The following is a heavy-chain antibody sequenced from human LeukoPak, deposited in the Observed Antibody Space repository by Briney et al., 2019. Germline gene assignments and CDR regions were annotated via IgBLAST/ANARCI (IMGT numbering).Heavy chain of an antibody. CDR3: ARHERGAENLDY. CDR2: VSYSGRT. Sequence: PETPSHTCTVSGASISNYYGSWIRQPPGKGLECIGYVSYSGRTNHNPSLKSRVTISADTSKNQFSLKLTSVTAADTAVYYCARHERGAENLDYWGQGAPWTVSS. D-gene: IGHD1-1*01. V-gene: IGHV4-59*08. J-gene: IGHJ4*02. CDR1: GASISNYY.